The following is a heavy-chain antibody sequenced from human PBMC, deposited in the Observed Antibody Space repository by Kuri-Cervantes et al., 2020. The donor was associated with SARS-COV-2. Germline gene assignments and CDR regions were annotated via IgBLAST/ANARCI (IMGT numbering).Heavy chain of an antibody. CDR1: GFTSSSYG. CDR3: ARSARAAGTYYYYGMDV. J-gene: IGHJ6*02. Sequence: GESLKISCAASGFTSSSYGMHWVRQAPGKGLEWVAVISYDGSNKYYADSVKGRFTISRDNSKNTLYLQMNSLRAEDTAVYYCARSARAAGTYYYYGMDVWGQGTTVTVSS. V-gene: IGHV3-30*03. CDR2: ISYDGSNK. D-gene: IGHD6-13*01.